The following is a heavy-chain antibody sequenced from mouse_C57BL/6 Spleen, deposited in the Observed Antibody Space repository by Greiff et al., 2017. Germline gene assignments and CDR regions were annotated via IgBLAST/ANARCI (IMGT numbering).Heavy chain of an antibody. D-gene: IGHD1-1*01. CDR3: TRQSGTVVPRYFDV. CDR1: GFTFSDAG. V-gene: IGHV6-6*01. Sequence: DVMLVESGGGLVQPGGSMKLSCAASGFTFSDAGMDWVRQSPVKGLEWVAEIRNKANNHATYYAESVKGRFTISRDVSKGSVYLQMNSLRAEDTGVYYCTRQSGTVVPRYFDVWGTGTTVTVSS. CDR2: IRNKANNHAT. J-gene: IGHJ1*03.